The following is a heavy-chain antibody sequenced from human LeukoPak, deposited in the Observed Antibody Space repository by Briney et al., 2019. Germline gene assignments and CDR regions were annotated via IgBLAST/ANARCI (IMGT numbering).Heavy chain of an antibody. CDR1: GFTFSSYS. CDR2: ISSSSSTI. D-gene: IGHD1-14*01. Sequence: GGSLRLSCAASGFTFSSYSMNWVRQAPGKGLEWVSYISSSSSTIYYADSVKGRFTISRDNAKNSLYLQMNSLRAEDTAVYYCASIIGLTELAHGYYMDVWGKGTTVTVSS. CDR3: ASIIGLTELAHGYYMDV. V-gene: IGHV3-48*01. J-gene: IGHJ6*03.